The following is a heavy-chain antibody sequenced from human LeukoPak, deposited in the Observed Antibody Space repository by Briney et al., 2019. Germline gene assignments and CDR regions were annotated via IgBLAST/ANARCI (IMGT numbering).Heavy chain of an antibody. V-gene: IGHV1-46*01. D-gene: IGHD3-10*01. CDR1: GYTFTSYY. CDR2: INPSGSST. Sequence: ASVKVSCKASGYTFTSYYMHWVRQAPGQGLEWMGIINPSGSSTSYAQKFQGRVTMSRDTSTSTVYMELSSLSSEDTAVYYRARDRTVRGLPLGPRPLFDYRGQGTLVTVSS. CDR3: ARDRTVRGLPLGPRPLFDY. J-gene: IGHJ4*02.